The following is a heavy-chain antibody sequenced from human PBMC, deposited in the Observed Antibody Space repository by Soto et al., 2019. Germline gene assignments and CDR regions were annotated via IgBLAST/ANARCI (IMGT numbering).Heavy chain of an antibody. V-gene: IGHV3-23*01. CDR3: AKGARASNNRYYYYYGMDV. D-gene: IGHD4-4*01. CDR1: GFTFSSYA. Sequence: GGSLRLSCAASGFTFSSYAMSWVRQAPGKGLEWVSAISGSGGSTYYADSVKGRFTISRDNSKNTLYLQMNSLRAEDTAVYYCAKGARASNNRYYYYYGMDVWGQGTTVTVSS. CDR2: ISGSGGST. J-gene: IGHJ6*02.